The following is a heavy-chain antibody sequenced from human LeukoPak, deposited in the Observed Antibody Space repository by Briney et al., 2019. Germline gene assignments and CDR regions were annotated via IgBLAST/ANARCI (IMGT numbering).Heavy chain of an antibody. CDR2: ISKDGSHE. V-gene: IGHV3-30*13. J-gene: IGHJ4*02. CDR3: ARDWFESGWHLDY. D-gene: IGHD6-19*01. Sequence: PGRSLRLPCAASGFTFSSFGMHWVRQAPGKGLEWVSLISKDGSHEFYADSVKGRFTISRDNFKNSLFLDMTSLGPEDTAVYYCARDWFESGWHLDYWGQGDLVTVSS. CDR1: GFTFSSFG.